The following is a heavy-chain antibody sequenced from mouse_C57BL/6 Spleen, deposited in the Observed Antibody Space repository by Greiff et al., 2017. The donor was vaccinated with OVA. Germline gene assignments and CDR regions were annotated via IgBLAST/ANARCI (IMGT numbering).Heavy chain of an antibody. CDR1: GFTFSDSG. CDR3: ARYYGWYFDV. J-gene: IGHJ1*03. CDR2: ISSGSSTI. V-gene: IGHV5-17*01. D-gene: IGHD1-1*01. Sequence: EVQVVESGGGLVKPGGSLKLFCAASGFTFSDSGMHWVRQAPEKGLEWVAYISSGSSTIYYADTVKGRFTISRDNAKNNLFLQMTSLRAEDTARYYCARYYGWYFDVWGTGTTVTVSS.